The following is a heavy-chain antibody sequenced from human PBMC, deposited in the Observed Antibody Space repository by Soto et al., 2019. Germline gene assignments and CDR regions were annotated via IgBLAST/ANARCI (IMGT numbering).Heavy chain of an antibody. Sequence: GGSLRLSCAASGFTFDNFWMYWVRQTPEKGLVWVSGINSDGTTTIYADSVKGRFTISRDNAKNTLYLQMNSLTVEDTAIYYCVRDIRWGQGTLVTVSS. CDR2: INSDGTTT. J-gene: IGHJ4*02. V-gene: IGHV3-74*01. CDR3: VRDIR. CDR1: GFTFDNFW.